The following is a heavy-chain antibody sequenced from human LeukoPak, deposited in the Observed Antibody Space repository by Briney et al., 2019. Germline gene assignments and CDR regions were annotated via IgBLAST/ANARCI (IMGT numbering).Heavy chain of an antibody. D-gene: IGHD3-9*01. CDR1: GGSISSSSYY. Sequence: SETLSLTCTVSGGSISSSSYYWGWIRQPPGKGLEWIGSIYYSGSTYYNPSLKSRVTISVDTSKNQFSLKLSSVTAADTAVYYCARKFRNTYYDILPGSGLSEHDYWGQGTLVTVSS. CDR3: ARKFRNTYYDILPGSGLSEHDY. V-gene: IGHV4-39*01. J-gene: IGHJ4*02. CDR2: IYYSGST.